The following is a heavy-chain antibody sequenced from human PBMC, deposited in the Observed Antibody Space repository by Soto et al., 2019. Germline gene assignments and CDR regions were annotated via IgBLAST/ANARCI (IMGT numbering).Heavy chain of an antibody. Sequence: GGSLRLSCAASGFTFSNYNMNWVRQAPGKGLEWVSSISSSSSTIYYADSVKGRFTISRDNAKNSLYLQMNSLRDEDTAVYYCASRYYYDSSGYYYPYYYWGQGTLVTVSS. CDR2: ISSSSSTI. CDR1: GFTFSNYN. CDR3: ASRYYYDSSGYYYPYYY. D-gene: IGHD3-22*01. V-gene: IGHV3-48*02. J-gene: IGHJ4*02.